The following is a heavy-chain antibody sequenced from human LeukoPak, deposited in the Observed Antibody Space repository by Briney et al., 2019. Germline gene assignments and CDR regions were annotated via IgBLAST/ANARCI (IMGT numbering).Heavy chain of an antibody. Sequence: ASVKVPCKASGYTFTSYGISWVRQAPGQGLEWMGWISAYNGNTNYAQKLQGRVTMTTDTSTSTAYMELRSLRSDDTAVYYCAIHIGYCSGGSCYPPAGDFDYWGQGTLVTVSS. J-gene: IGHJ4*02. V-gene: IGHV1-18*01. CDR2: ISAYNGNT. CDR1: GYTFTSYG. D-gene: IGHD2-15*01. CDR3: AIHIGYCSGGSCYPPAGDFDY.